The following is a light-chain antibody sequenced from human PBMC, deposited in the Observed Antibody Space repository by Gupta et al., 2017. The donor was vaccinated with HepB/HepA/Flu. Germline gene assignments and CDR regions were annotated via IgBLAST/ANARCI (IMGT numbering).Light chain of an antibody. V-gene: IGLV2-8*01. Sequence: QSALTQLPSASGSSGQSVTISFTGTSSDVGGYNSVSWYQQHPGKAPRLMIYEVNKRPSGVPDRFSGSKSGNTAALTVSGLQAEDEAYYHCSSYAGSNNLLFGGGTKLTVL. CDR2: EVN. CDR1: SSDVGGYNS. CDR3: SSYAGSNNLL. J-gene: IGLJ2*01.